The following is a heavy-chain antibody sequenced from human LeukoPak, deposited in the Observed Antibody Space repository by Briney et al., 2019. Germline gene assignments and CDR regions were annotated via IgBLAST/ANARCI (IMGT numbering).Heavy chain of an antibody. Sequence: GGSLRLSCAASGFTFSDYYMSWIRQAPGKGLEWVSYISSSSYTNYADSVKGRFTISRDNAKNSLYLQMNSLRAEDTAVYYCARDLPSGAAGTFDPWGQGTLVTVSS. J-gene: IGHJ5*02. D-gene: IGHD6-13*01. V-gene: IGHV3-11*05. CDR2: ISSSSYT. CDR3: ARDLPSGAAGTFDP. CDR1: GFTFSDYY.